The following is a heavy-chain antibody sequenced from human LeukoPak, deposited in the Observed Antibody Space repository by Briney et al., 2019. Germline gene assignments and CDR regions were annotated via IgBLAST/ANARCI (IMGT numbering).Heavy chain of an antibody. CDR2: IIPIFGTA. J-gene: IGHJ4*02. Sequence: GSSVKVSCKASGGTFSSYAISWVRQAPGQGLEWMGGIIPIFGTANYAQKFQGRVTITADESTSKAYMELSSLRSEDTAVYYCARGLHYDFWSGYWFDYWGQGTLVTVSS. CDR3: ARGLHYDFWSGYWFDY. V-gene: IGHV1-69*01. D-gene: IGHD3-3*01. CDR1: GGTFSSYA.